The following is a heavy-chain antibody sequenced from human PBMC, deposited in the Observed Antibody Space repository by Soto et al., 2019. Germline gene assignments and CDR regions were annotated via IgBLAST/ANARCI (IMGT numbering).Heavy chain of an antibody. CDR3: AKTEDYYYDSSGYIIDY. CDR2: ISYDGSNK. J-gene: IGHJ4*02. D-gene: IGHD3-22*01. CDR1: GFTFSSYG. Sequence: PGGSLRLSCAASGFTFSSYGMHWVRQAPGKGLEWVAVISYDGSNKYYADSVKGRFTISRDNSKNTLYLQMNSLRAEDTAVYYCAKTEDYYYDSSGYIIDYWGQGTLVTVSS. V-gene: IGHV3-30*18.